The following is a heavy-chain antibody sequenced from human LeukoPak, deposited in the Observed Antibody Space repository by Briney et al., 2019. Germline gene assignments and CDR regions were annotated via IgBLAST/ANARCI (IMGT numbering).Heavy chain of an antibody. CDR2: ISSSNSYI. J-gene: IGHJ4*02. V-gene: IGHV3-21*01. CDR3: AREPGYSSGWYGGDY. Sequence: GGSLRLSCAASGFTFSSYSMNWVRQAPGKGLEWVSSISSSNSYIYYADSVKGRFTISRDNAKNSLYLQMNSLRAEDTAVYYCAREPGYSSGWYGGDYWGQGTLVTVSS. CDR1: GFTFSSYS. D-gene: IGHD6-19*01.